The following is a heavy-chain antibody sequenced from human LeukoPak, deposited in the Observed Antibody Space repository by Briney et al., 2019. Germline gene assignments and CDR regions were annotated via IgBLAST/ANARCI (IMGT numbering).Heavy chain of an antibody. CDR2: ISPGDGGT. D-gene: IGHD6-13*01. CDR3: AREAVAAAATGALDY. CDR1: GYTFTSYY. J-gene: IGHJ4*02. Sequence: ASVKVSCKASGYTFTSYYMHWVRQAPGQGREWVGIISPGDGGTNSAQRFQGRVTMTTDTSTSTVHMQLRSLRSEDTAVYYCAREAVAAAATGALDYWGQGTLVTVSS. V-gene: IGHV1-46*01.